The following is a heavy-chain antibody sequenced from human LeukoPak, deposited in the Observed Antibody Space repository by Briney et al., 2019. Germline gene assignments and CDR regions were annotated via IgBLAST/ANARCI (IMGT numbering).Heavy chain of an antibody. CDR2: ISGSGGST. J-gene: IGHJ4*02. CDR3: AKGPVFIAVAQVDY. Sequence: GGSLRLSCAASGFTFSGYAMSWVRQAPGKGLEWVSAISGSGGSTYYADSVKGRFTISRDNSKNTLYLQMNSLRAEDTAVYYCAKGPVFIAVAQVDYWGQGTLVTVSS. CDR1: GFTFSGYA. V-gene: IGHV3-23*01. D-gene: IGHD6-19*01.